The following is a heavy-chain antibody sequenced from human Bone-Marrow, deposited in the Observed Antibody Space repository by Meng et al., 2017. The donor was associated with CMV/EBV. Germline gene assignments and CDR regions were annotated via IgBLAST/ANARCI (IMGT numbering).Heavy chain of an antibody. D-gene: IGHD1-26*01. CDR3: ARSTGAAAYDP. CDR2: VNYGGSP. Sequence: SETLSLTCTVSGGSISSSTDYWAWIRQPPGKGLEWIGSVNYGGSPYSNPSLKSRVTISVDTSKNQFSLKLSSVTAAETAVYDCARSTGAAAYDPWGQGNLVTFSS. CDR1: GGSISSSTDY. V-gene: IGHV4-39*01. J-gene: IGHJ5*02.